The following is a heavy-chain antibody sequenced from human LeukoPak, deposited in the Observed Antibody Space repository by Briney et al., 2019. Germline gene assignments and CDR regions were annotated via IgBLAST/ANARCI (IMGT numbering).Heavy chain of an antibody. CDR3: ARDPGSSSTNWYFDL. J-gene: IGHJ2*01. V-gene: IGHV3-11*04. D-gene: IGHD6-13*01. CDR1: GFTFSDYY. Sequence: PGGSLRLSCAASGFTFSDYYMSWIRQAPGKGLEWGSYISSSGNTIYYADSGKGRFTIPKDNAKNSLYLQMNSLRAEDTAAYYCARDPGSSSTNWYFDLWGRGTLVTVSS. CDR2: ISSSGNTI.